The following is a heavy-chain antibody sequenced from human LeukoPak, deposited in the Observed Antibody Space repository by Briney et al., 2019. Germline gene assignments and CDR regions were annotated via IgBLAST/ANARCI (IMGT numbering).Heavy chain of an antibody. CDR1: GFTFSSYW. V-gene: IGHV3-7*01. Sequence: GGSLRLSCAASGFTFSSYWMSWVRQAPGKGLEWVANIKQDGSEKYYVDSVKGRFTISRDNAKNSLSLQMNSLRAEDTAVYYCARTSHHIAVAGIYFDYWGQGTLVTVSS. J-gene: IGHJ4*02. D-gene: IGHD6-19*01. CDR3: ARTSHHIAVAGIYFDY. CDR2: IKQDGSEK.